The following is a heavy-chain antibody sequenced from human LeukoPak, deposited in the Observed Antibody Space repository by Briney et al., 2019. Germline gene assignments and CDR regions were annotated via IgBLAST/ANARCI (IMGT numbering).Heavy chain of an antibody. CDR1: GGSISSSSYY. V-gene: IGHV4-39*07. CDR3: ARVYYYYQYMDV. CDR2: IYYSGST. J-gene: IGHJ6*03. Sequence: SETLSLTCTVSGGSISSSSYYWGWIRQPPGKGLEWIGSIYYSGSTYYNSSLKSRVTISVDTSKNQFSLKLSSVTAADTAVYHCARVYYYYQYMDVWGKGTTVTVSS.